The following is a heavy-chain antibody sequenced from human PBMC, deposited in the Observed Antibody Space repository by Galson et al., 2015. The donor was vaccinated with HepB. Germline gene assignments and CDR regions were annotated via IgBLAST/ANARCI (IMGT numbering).Heavy chain of an antibody. CDR2: IWFDGSNK. Sequence: SLRLSCAASRFTFGNYGMHWVRQAPGKGLEWVAGIWFDGSNKFYADSVKGRFTISRDNSKNRLYLQMNRLRAEDTAVYYCARSVYQLPPPVRFGMDVWGQGTTVTVSS. J-gene: IGHJ6*02. CDR3: ARSVYQLPPPVRFGMDV. CDR1: RFTFGNYG. D-gene: IGHD2-2*01. V-gene: IGHV3-33*01.